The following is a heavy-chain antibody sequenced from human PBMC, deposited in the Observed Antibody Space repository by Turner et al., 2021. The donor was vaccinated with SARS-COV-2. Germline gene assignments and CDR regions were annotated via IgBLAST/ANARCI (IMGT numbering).Heavy chain of an antibody. Sequence: EVQLVESGGGVVQPGGSLRLSCAASGFTFDDYAMHWVRQAPGKGLEWVSLISGDGGSTYYADSVKGRFTISRDNSKNSLYLQMNSLRTEDTALYYSAKRGEDDFWSGYYIFDHWGQGTLVTVSS. V-gene: IGHV3-43*02. CDR1: GFTFDDYA. CDR2: ISGDGGST. D-gene: IGHD3-3*01. J-gene: IGHJ4*02. CDR3: AKRGEDDFWSGYYIFDH.